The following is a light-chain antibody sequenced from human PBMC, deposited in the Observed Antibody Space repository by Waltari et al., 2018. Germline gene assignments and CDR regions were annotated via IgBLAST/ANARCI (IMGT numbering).Light chain of an antibody. V-gene: IGLV1-40*01. Sequence: QSVLTQPPSVSGAPGQRVPISVPGRGSTLGAGYDTHWYQQLTGKAPRLLIYGVNTRPLGVPDRFFGSQSGTSASLAITGLQAEDEGDYYCQSYDTSLSVVFGGGTKLTVL. J-gene: IGLJ2*01. CDR1: GSTLGAGYD. CDR2: GVN. CDR3: QSYDTSLSVV.